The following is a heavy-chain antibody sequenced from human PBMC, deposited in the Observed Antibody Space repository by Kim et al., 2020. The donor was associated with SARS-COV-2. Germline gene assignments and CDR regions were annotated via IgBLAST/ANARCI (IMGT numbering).Heavy chain of an antibody. CDR3: ARHAARTASFDY. CDR1: GGSFSGYY. CDR2: INHSGST. J-gene: IGHJ4*02. Sequence: SETLSLTCAVYGGSFSGYYWSWIRQPPGKGLEWIGEINHSGSTNYNPSLKSRVTISVDTSKNQFSLKLSSVTAADTAVYYCARHAARTASFDYWGQGTLVTVSS. V-gene: IGHV4-34*01. D-gene: IGHD6-6*01.